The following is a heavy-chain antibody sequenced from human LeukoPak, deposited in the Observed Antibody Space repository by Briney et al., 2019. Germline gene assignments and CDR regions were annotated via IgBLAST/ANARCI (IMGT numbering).Heavy chain of an antibody. CDR2: IYYSGST. CDR3: ARNEYYGSGSYYGAFDI. J-gene: IGHJ3*02. V-gene: IGHV4-59*01. CDR1: GGSISSYY. D-gene: IGHD3-10*01. Sequence: SETLSLTCTVSGGSISSYYWSWIRQPPGKGLEWIGYIYYSGSTNYNPSLKSRVTISVDTSKNQFSLKLSSVTAADTAVYYCARNEYYGSGSYYGAFDIWGQGTMVTVSS.